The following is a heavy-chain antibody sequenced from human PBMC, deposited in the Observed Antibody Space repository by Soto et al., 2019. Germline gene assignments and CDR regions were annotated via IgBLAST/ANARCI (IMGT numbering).Heavy chain of an antibody. CDR1: GFTFSSYA. J-gene: IGHJ4*02. V-gene: IGHV3-23*01. D-gene: IGHD6-19*01. CDR3: ARDLFFSVPQWLGPPFDY. Sequence: GGSLRLSCAASGFTFSSYAMSWVRQAPGKGLEWVSAISGSGGSTYYADSVKGRFTISRDNSKNTLYLQMNSLRAEDTAVYYCARDLFFSVPQWLGPPFDYWGQGTLVTVSS. CDR2: ISGSGGST.